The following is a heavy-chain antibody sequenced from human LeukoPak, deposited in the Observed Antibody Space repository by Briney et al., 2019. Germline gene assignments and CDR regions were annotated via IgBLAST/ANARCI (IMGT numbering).Heavy chain of an antibody. CDR2: IYYSGST. D-gene: IGHD3-9*01. CDR1: GGSISSSSYY. V-gene: IGHV4-39*01. CDR3: ARQAPIFRGSVDY. Sequence: PSETLSLTCTDSGGSISSSSYYWGWIRQPPGKGLEWIGSIYYSGSTYYNPSLKSRVTISVDTSKNQFSLKLSSVTAADTAVYYCARQAPIFRGSVDYWGQGTLVTVSS. J-gene: IGHJ4*02.